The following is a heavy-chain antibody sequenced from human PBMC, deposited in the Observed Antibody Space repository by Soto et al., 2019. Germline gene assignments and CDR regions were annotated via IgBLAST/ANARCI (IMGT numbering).Heavy chain of an antibody. CDR3: ARVAKQHAFDI. Sequence: PGGSLRLSCAASGFTFSSYAMHWVRQAPGKGLEWVAVISYDGSNKYYADSVKGRFTISRDNSKNTLYLQMNSLRAEDTAVYYRARVAKQHAFDIWGQGKMVTVSS. CDR2: ISYDGSNK. CDR1: GFTFSSYA. D-gene: IGHD5-12*01. V-gene: IGHV3-30-3*01. J-gene: IGHJ3*02.